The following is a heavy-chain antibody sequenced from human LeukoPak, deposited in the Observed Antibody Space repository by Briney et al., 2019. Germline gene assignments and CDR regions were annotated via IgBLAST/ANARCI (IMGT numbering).Heavy chain of an antibody. D-gene: IGHD6-19*01. Sequence: GGSLRVSCAGSGFTFIDYDMHWVRQVIGKGLEWVSAIGIRGDTHYSGSVKGRFTISRKNAESSVYLQMNSLRAEDTAVYYCARGGIQVSGIDEFDYWGQGTLVTVSS. CDR2: IGIRGDT. CDR3: ARGGIQVSGIDEFDY. CDR1: GFTFIDYD. V-gene: IGHV3-13*01. J-gene: IGHJ4*02.